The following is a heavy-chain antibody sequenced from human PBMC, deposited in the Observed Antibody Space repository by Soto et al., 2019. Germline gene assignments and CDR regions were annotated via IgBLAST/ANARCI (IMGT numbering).Heavy chain of an antibody. D-gene: IGHD6-25*01. Sequence: ASVNVSRKAAGYGYTSYGIIWGRQAPGQGLEWMGYISPNSGATTYAQNLQGRLTLTTDTSSSTAYMELRSLSSDDTAIYYCVRAMWTRSGQQQCLDYWGLGALVPVSS. CDR2: ISPNSGAT. V-gene: IGHV1-18*01. CDR1: GYGYTSYG. J-gene: IGHJ4*02. CDR3: VRAMWTRSGQQQCLDY.